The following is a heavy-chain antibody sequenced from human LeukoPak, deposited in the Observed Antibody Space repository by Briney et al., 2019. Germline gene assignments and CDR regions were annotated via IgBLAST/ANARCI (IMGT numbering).Heavy chain of an antibody. CDR2: INPNSGGT. CDR1: GYTFTGYY. J-gene: IGHJ4*02. CDR3: AREGAEVGYSYGEDY. Sequence: ASVKVSCKASGYTFTGYYMHWVRQAPGQGLEWMGWINPNSGGTNYAQKFQGRVTMTRDTSISTAYMELSRLRPDDTAVYYCAREGAEVGYSYGEDYWGQGTLVTVSS. V-gene: IGHV1-2*02. D-gene: IGHD5-18*01.